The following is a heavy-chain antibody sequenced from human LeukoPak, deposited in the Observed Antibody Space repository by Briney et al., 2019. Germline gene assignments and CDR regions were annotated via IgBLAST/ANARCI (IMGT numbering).Heavy chain of an antibody. J-gene: IGHJ4*02. D-gene: IGHD4-17*01. Sequence: PGGSLGLSCAASGFTFSSYWMSWVRQAPGKGLEWVANIKQDGSEKYYVDSVKGRFTISRDNAKNSLYLQMNSLRAEDTAVYYCARDGAVTNGRYFDYWGQGTLVTVSS. CDR2: IKQDGSEK. CDR3: ARDGAVTNGRYFDY. CDR1: GFTFSSYW. V-gene: IGHV3-7*01.